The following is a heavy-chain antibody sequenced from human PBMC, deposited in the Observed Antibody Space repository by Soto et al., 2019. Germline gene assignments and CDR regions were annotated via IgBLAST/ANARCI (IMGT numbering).Heavy chain of an antibody. CDR1: GFNFRNFN. D-gene: IGHD4-17*01. V-gene: IGHV3-21*06. CDR2: VSGSSSYI. CDR3: ARDLRGHYGP. J-gene: IGHJ3*01. Sequence: PGGSLRLSCEVSGFNFRNFNMIWVRQAPGKGLERVSSVSGSSSYIYYADSVKGRFTVSRDNANNLVFLQMNGLRPEDTAMYYCARDLRGHYGPWGQGTMVTVSS.